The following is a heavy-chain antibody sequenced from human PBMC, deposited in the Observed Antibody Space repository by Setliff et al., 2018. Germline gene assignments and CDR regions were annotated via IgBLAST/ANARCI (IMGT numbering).Heavy chain of an antibody. V-gene: IGHV3-23*01. CDR2: ISGSGGST. CDR3: AGDPPGPHLVYTY. CDR1: GFTFTSYA. D-gene: IGHD3-16*01. J-gene: IGHJ4*02. Sequence: GGSLRLSCAASGFTFTSYAMNWVRQASGKGLEWVSAISGSGGSTDYADSVKGRFTISRDNSKNTLYLQMNGLRAEDTAIYYCAGDPPGPHLVYTYWGQGALVTVSS.